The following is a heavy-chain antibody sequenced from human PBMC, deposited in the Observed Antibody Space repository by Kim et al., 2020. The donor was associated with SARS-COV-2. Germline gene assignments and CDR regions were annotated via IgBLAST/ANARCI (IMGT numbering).Heavy chain of an antibody. CDR2: INAGNGNT. Sequence: ASVKVSCKASGYTFTSYAMHWVRQAPGQRLEWMGWINAGNGNTKYSQKFQGRVTITRDTSASTAYMELSSLRSEDTAVYYCARRLYDYVWGSYSFDYWGQGTLVTVSS. CDR1: GYTFTSYA. V-gene: IGHV1-3*01. CDR3: ARRLYDYVWGSYSFDY. D-gene: IGHD3-16*01. J-gene: IGHJ4*02.